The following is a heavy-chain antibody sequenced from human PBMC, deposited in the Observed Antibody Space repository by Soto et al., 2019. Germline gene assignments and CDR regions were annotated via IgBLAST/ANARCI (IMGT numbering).Heavy chain of an antibody. Sequence: QVQLVQSGAEVKKPGASVEVSCKASGYTFTSYYMHWVRQAPGQGLEWMGIINPSGGSTSYAQKFQGRVTMTRDTSTSTVYMELSSLRSEDTAVYYCARAYSGYDFAYYYYGMDVWGQGTTVTVSS. CDR2: INPSGGST. D-gene: IGHD5-12*01. V-gene: IGHV1-46*01. CDR3: ARAYSGYDFAYYYYGMDV. CDR1: GYTFTSYY. J-gene: IGHJ6*02.